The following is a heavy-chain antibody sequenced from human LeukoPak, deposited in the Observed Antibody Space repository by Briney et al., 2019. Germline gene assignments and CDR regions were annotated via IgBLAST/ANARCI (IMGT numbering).Heavy chain of an antibody. D-gene: IGHD1-20*01. CDR1: GYTFTGYY. Sequence: PEASVKVSCKASGYTFTGYYMHWVRQAPGEGLQWMGWINPNNGDTNYAQNLQGRVTMTRDTSINTAYMELSRLRSDDTAVYYCARELRYNWNDGTNYYYYMDVWGKGTSVTISS. CDR3: ARELRYNWNDGTNYYYYMDV. V-gene: IGHV1-2*02. J-gene: IGHJ6*03. CDR2: INPNNGDT.